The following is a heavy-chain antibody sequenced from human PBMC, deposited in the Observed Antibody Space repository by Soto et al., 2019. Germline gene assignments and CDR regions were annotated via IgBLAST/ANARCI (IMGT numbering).Heavy chain of an antibody. J-gene: IGHJ5*02. CDR1: GGTFSSYA. Sequence: SVKVSCKASGGTFSSYAISWVRQAPGQGLEWMGGIIPIFGTANYAQKFRGRVTITADESTSTAYMELSSLRSEDTAVYYCARDIPPRYSSAPRFDPWGQGTLVTVS. D-gene: IGHD6-25*01. V-gene: IGHV1-69*13. CDR3: ARDIPPRYSSAPRFDP. CDR2: IIPIFGTA.